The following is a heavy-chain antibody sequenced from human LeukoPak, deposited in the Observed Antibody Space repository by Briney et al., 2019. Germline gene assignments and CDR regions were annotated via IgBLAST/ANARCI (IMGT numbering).Heavy chain of an antibody. D-gene: IGHD2-2*01. CDR3: ARIWGSSTSCYDCWFDP. CDR2: INPNSGGT. J-gene: IGHJ5*02. Sequence: ASVKVSCKASGYTFTGYYMHWVRQAPGQGLEWMGWINPNSGGTNYAQKFKGRVTMTRDTSISTAYMELSRLRSDDTAVYYCARIWGSSTSCYDCWFDPWGQGTLVTVSS. V-gene: IGHV1-2*02. CDR1: GYTFTGYY.